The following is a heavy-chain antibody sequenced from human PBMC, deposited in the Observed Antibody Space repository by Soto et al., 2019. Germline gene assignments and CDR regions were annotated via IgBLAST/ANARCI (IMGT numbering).Heavy chain of an antibody. V-gene: IGHV3-33*01. Sequence: GGSLRLSCAASGFTFSSYGMHWVRQAPGKGLEWVAVIWYDGSNKYYADSVKGRFTISRDNSKNTLYLQMNSLRAEDTAVYYCSRAVVVVATPRFGYYYYYYMDVWGKGTTVTVSS. CDR1: GFTFSSYG. CDR3: SRAVVVVATPRFGYYYYYYMDV. CDR2: IWYDGSNK. J-gene: IGHJ6*03. D-gene: IGHD2-15*01.